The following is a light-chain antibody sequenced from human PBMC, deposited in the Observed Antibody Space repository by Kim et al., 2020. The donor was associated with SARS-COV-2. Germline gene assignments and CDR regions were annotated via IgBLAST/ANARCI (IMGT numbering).Light chain of an antibody. V-gene: IGKV3-15*01. CDR3: QQYNNWPPT. Sequence: EIVMTQSPSPLSVSPGERATVSCRASQSVSSRLAWYQQKPGQALRLLIYGASTRATGIPARFSGSESGTEFTLTISSLQSEDFAVYYCQQYNNWPPTFGQGTKVDIK. CDR2: GAS. CDR1: QSVSSR. J-gene: IGKJ1*01.